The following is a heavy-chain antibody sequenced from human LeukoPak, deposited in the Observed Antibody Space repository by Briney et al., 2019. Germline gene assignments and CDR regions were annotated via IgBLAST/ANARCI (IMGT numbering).Heavy chain of an antibody. Sequence: PGGSLRLSCAASGFTFSSYWMSWVRQAPGKGLEWVANIKQDGSEKHYVDSVKGRFTISRDNAKKSLYLQMNSLRAEDTAVYYCARDCSSSSCYTGYGLDVWGQGTTVTVSS. J-gene: IGHJ6*02. V-gene: IGHV3-7*01. CDR1: GFTFSSYW. CDR3: ARDCSSSSCYTGYGLDV. CDR2: IKQDGSEK. D-gene: IGHD2-2*02.